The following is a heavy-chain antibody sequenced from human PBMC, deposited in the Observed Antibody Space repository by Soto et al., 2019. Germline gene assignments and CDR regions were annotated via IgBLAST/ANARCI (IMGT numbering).Heavy chain of an antibody. CDR2: ISATGGYT. J-gene: IGHJ5*02. CDR1: GFTFSSYA. D-gene: IGHD3-10*01. V-gene: IGHV3-23*01. Sequence: EMQLLESGGGLVQPGGSLRLSCAASGFTFSSYAMSLVRQAPGKGLEWVSAISATGGYTYYADSVKGRFTISCDTSKNTLSLQMNSLRAEDTAVYYCAKSYNGSGSYYRFDPWCQGTLVTVAA. CDR3: AKSYNGSGSYYRFDP.